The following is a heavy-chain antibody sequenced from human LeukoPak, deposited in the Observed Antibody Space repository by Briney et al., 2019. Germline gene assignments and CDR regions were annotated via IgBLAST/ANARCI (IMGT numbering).Heavy chain of an antibody. CDR2: INPSGGST. CDR3: ARDYSGSLGGGDDAFDI. V-gene: IGHV1-46*01. CDR1: GYTLTSYY. J-gene: IGHJ3*02. Sequence: ASVKVSCKASGYTLTSYYMHWVRQAPGQGLEWMGIINPSGGSTSYAQKFQGRVTMTRDTSTSTVYMELSSLRSEDTAVYYCARDYSGSLGGGDDAFDIWGQGTMVTVSS. D-gene: IGHD1-26*01.